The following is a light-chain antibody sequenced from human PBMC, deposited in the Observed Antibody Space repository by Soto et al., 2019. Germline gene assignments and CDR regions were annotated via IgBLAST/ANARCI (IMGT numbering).Light chain of an antibody. CDR1: QSVSSY. V-gene: IGKV3-11*01. CDR3: QQRSNWPIT. CDR2: DAS. J-gene: IGKJ5*01. Sequence: EIVLTQSPATLSLSPGERATLSCRASQSVSSYLVWYQQKTGQAPRLLIYDASNRATGIPARFSGSGSGTDFTLSISSLEPEDFALYYCQQRSNWPITFGQGTRLEMK.